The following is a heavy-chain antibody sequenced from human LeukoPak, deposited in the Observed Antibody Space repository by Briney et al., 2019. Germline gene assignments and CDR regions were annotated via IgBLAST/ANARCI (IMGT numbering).Heavy chain of an antibody. J-gene: IGHJ4*02. Sequence: GESLKISCKGSGYIFSSYWIGWVRQMPGKGLEWMGIIYPGDSDTRYRSSFQGQVTISADKSINTAYLQWSSLKASDTAMYYCARPAYGSGSQFDYWGQGTLVTVSS. CDR2: IYPGDSDT. D-gene: IGHD3-10*01. CDR1: GYIFSSYW. CDR3: ARPAYGSGSQFDY. V-gene: IGHV5-51*01.